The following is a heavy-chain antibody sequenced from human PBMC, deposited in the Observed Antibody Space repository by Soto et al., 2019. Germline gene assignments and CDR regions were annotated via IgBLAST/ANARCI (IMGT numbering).Heavy chain of an antibody. CDR2: ISAYNGNT. Sequence: ASVKVSCKASGYTFTSYGISWVRQAPGQGLEWMGWISAYNGNTNYAQKLQGRVTMTTDTSTSTAYMELRSLRSDDTAVYYCARDAIVATITPYYYYYGMDVWGQGTMVTVSS. CDR3: ARDAIVATITPYYYYYGMDV. D-gene: IGHD5-12*01. CDR1: GYTFTSYG. V-gene: IGHV1-18*01. J-gene: IGHJ6*02.